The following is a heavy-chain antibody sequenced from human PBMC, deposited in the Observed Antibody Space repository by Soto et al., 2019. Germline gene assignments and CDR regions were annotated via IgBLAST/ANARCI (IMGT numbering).Heavy chain of an antibody. V-gene: IGHV4-30-4*02. J-gene: IGHJ4*02. Sequence: PSETLSLTCTVSGGSISSGNYYWSWIRQPPGKGLEWIGFISYSGSTYYSTSLKSRVTISVDTSKNQFSLKLSSVTAADTAVYYCARGSYSSFDYCXQGTLVTVSS. CDR1: GGSISSGNYY. CDR3: ARGSYSSFDY. CDR2: ISYSGST. D-gene: IGHD6-13*01.